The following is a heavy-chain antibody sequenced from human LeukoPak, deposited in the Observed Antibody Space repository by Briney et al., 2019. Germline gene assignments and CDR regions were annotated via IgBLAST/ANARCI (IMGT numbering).Heavy chain of an antibody. J-gene: IGHJ5*02. CDR3: ARVVAAAGNNWFDP. D-gene: IGHD6-13*01. V-gene: IGHV4-38-2*02. CDR1: GYSISSGYY. Sequence: SETLSLTCTVSGYSISSGYYWGWIRQPSGKGLEWIGSIYHSGSTYYNPSLKSRLSISIDTSKNQFSLKLNSVTAADTAVYYCARVVAAAGNNWFDPWGQGTLVTVSS. CDR2: IYHSGST.